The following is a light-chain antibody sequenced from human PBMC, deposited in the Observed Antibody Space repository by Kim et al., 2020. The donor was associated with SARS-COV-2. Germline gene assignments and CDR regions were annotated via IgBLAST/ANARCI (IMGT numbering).Light chain of an antibody. CDR3: QQRRKWPPLT. J-gene: IGKJ4*01. V-gene: IGKV3-11*01. Sequence: EIVLTQSPATLSLSPGERATLSCRASQSVSSYLAWYQQKPGQAPRLLIYDASNRATGIPARFSGSGSGTDFTLTISSLEPEDFAVYYFQQRRKWPPLTFWAGTKVGI. CDR2: DAS. CDR1: QSVSSY.